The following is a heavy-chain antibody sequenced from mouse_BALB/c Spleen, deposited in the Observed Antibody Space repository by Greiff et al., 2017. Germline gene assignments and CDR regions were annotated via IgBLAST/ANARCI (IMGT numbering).Heavy chain of an antibody. Sequence: QVQLKQSGAELMKPGASVKISCKATGYTFSSYWIEWVKQRPGHGLEWIGEILPGSGSTNYNEKFKGKATFTADTSSNTAYMQLSSLTSEDSAVYYCASGLPFDYWGQGTTLTVSS. J-gene: IGHJ2*01. CDR3: ASGLPFDY. CDR1: GYTFSSYW. CDR2: ILPGSGST. V-gene: IGHV1-9*01.